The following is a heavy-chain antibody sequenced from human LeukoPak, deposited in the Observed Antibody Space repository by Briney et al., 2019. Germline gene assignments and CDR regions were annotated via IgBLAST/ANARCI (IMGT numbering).Heavy chain of an antibody. CDR3: ARDKGDYDTSGSLFVF. Sequence: PGGSLRLSCAASEFTFSSYWISWVRQAPGKGLEWVANIKQDGGEKYYVDSVKGRFTISRDNAKNSLFLQMNSLRAEDTAVYYCARDKGDYDTSGSLFVFGGQGTLVTVSS. J-gene: IGHJ4*02. CDR1: EFTFSSYW. D-gene: IGHD3-22*01. V-gene: IGHV3-7*03. CDR2: IKQDGGEK.